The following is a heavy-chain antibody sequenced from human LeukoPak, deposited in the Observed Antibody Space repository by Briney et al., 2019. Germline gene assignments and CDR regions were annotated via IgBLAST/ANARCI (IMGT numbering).Heavy chain of an antibody. J-gene: IGHJ4*02. D-gene: IGHD5-18*01. CDR2: ISYDGKNK. V-gene: IGHV3-30*03. CDR3: AAIVDTVMDFEQ. CDR1: GFTFSSYG. Sequence: PGGSLRLSCAASGFTFSSYGMHWVRQAPGKGLEWVALISYDGKNKYYSDSVTGRFTISRDNSNNTLYLQMNSLRGEDTAVYYCAAIVDTVMDFEQWGEGTPVTVSS.